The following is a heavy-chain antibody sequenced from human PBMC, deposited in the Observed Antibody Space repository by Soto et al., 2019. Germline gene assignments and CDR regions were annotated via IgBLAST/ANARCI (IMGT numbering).Heavy chain of an antibody. CDR2: ISAYNGNT. Sequence: GASVKVSCKASGYTFTSYGISWVRQAPGQGLEWMGWISAYNGNTNYAQKLQGRVTMTTDTSTSTAYMELRSLRSDDTAVYYCARDVRYFDWLFRHYFDYWGQGTLVTVSS. J-gene: IGHJ4*02. CDR1: GYTFTSYG. V-gene: IGHV1-18*01. CDR3: ARDVRYFDWLFRHYFDY. D-gene: IGHD3-9*01.